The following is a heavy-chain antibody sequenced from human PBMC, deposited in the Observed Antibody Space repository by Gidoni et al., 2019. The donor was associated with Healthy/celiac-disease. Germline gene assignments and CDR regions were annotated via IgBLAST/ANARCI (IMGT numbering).Heavy chain of an antibody. Sequence: EVQLVESGGGLVQPGGSLRLYCAASGFTFSSYWMSWVRQAPGKGLEWVANIKQDGSEKYYVDSVKGRFTISRDNAKNSLYLQMNSLRAEDTAVYYCASRSWKNYFDYWGQGTLVTVSS. V-gene: IGHV3-7*01. J-gene: IGHJ4*02. CDR1: GFTFSSYW. D-gene: IGHD6-13*01. CDR3: ASRSWKNYFDY. CDR2: IKQDGSEK.